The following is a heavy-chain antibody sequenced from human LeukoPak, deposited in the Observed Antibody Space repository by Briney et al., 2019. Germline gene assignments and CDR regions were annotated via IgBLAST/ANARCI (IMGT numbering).Heavy chain of an antibody. V-gene: IGHV1-46*01. J-gene: IGHJ2*01. CDR1: GYTFTSYY. Sequence: GASVKVSCKAFGYTFTSYYMHWVRQAPGQGLEWMGIINPSGGSTSYAQKFQGRVTMTRDTSTSTVYMELSSLRSEDTAVYYCARDRSLVGSGPWYFDLWGRGTLVTVSS. D-gene: IGHD2-15*01. CDR2: INPSGGST. CDR3: ARDRSLVGSGPWYFDL.